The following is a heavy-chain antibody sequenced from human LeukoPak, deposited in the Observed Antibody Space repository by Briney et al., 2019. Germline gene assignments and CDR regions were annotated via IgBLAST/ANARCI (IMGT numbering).Heavy chain of an antibody. CDR2: IGRGGDST. CDR3: VSPVFANY. Sequence: GGSLRLSCLASGFSFSDLGMHWVRQAPGKGLEHVSTIGRGGDSTYYADSVKGRFTISRDNSKNALYLQMSSLRPEDTAVYYCVSPVFANYWGQGTLVTVSS. CDR1: GFSFSDLG. J-gene: IGHJ4*02. V-gene: IGHV3-64D*06. D-gene: IGHD1-14*01.